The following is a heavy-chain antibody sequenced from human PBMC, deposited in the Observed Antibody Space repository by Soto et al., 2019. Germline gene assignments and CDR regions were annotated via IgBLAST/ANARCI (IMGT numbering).Heavy chain of an antibody. Sequence: QVQLVESGGGVVQPGRSLRLSCAASGFPFSSYGMHWVRQAPGKGLDWVGVIWYDGSKKDYAESVKGRFTISRDNSKNTLYLQMNSLRAEDTAVYYCATVGPYFWSGPSEVDYWGQGTLVTVSS. CDR3: ATVGPYFWSGPSEVDY. J-gene: IGHJ4*02. D-gene: IGHD3-3*01. CDR1: GFPFSSYG. CDR2: IWYDGSKK. V-gene: IGHV3-33*01.